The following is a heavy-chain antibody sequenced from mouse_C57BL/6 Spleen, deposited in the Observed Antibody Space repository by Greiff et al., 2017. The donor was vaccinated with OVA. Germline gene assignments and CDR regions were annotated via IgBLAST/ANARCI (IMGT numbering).Heavy chain of an antibody. CDR2: INPGSGGT. V-gene: IGHV1-54*01. CDR1: GYAFTNYL. Sequence: QVQLQQSGAELVRPGTSVKVSCKASGYAFTNYLIEWVKQRPGQGLEWIGVINPGSGGTNYNEKFKGKATLPADKSSSTAYMQLSSLTSEDSAVYFCARILYYGAMDYWGQGTSVTVSS. D-gene: IGHD1-1*01. J-gene: IGHJ4*01. CDR3: ARILYYGAMDY.